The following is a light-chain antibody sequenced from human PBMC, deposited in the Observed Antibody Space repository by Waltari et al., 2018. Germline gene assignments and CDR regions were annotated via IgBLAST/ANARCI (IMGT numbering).Light chain of an antibody. CDR2: GAS. Sequence: EIVMPQSPATLSVSPGERAILSCRASQSVSSNLAWYQQKPGQAPRLLIYGASTRATGIPVRFSGSGSGTAFTLTISSLQSEDFAVYYCHQYNNWPPVDTFGQGTKLEIK. CDR3: HQYNNWPPVDT. V-gene: IGKV3-15*01. J-gene: IGKJ2*01. CDR1: QSVSSN.